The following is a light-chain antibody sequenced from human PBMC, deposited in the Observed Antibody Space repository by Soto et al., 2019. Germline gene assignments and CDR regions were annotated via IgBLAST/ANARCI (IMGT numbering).Light chain of an antibody. Sequence: DFQMTQYSSTLSASVGDRVTITCRASQSISSWLAWYQQKPGKAPKLLIYDASSLESGVPSRFSGSGSGTEFTLTISSLQPDDFATYYCQQYNSYSETFGQGTK. CDR2: DAS. V-gene: IGKV1-5*01. CDR3: QQYNSYSET. J-gene: IGKJ1*01. CDR1: QSISSW.